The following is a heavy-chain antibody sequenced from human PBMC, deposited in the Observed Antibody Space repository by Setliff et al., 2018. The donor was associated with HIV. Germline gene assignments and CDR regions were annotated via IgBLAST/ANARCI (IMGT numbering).Heavy chain of an antibody. J-gene: IGHJ4*02. CDR2: IYPADSDA. CDR1: GYSFTAYW. D-gene: IGHD2-8*01. CDR3: ARPSRGYCTNAGCSDHFFDM. Sequence: GESLKISCKGSGYSFTAYWIAWVRQTPGKGLEWMGTIYPADSDARYSPSFQGQITISGDKSISTAYLQWSSLKASDTGIYYCARPSRGYCTNAGCSDHFFDMWGQGTLVTVSS. V-gene: IGHV5-51*01.